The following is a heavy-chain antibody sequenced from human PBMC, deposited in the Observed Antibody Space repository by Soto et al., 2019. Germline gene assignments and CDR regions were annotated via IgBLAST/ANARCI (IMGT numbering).Heavy chain of an antibody. CDR3: ARDRLWFGAQSGNWFDP. D-gene: IGHD3-10*01. J-gene: IGHJ5*02. CDR2: IYYSGST. Sequence: SETLSLTCTVSGGSISSYYWSWIRQPPGKGLEWIGYIYYSGSTNYNPSLKRRVTISVDTSMNQFSLKLSSVTAADTAVYCCARDRLWFGAQSGNWFDPWGQGTLVTVSS. CDR1: GGSISSYY. V-gene: IGHV4-59*01.